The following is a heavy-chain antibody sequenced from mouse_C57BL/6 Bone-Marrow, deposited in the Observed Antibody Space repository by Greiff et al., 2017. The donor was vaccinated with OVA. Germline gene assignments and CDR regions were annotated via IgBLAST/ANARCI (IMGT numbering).Heavy chain of an antibody. CDR1: GFTFSDYY. Sequence: EVKVVESGGGLVPPGGSLKLSCAASGFTFSDYYMYWVRQTPEKRLEWVAYISNGGGSTNYPDTVKGRFTISRDNAKNTLYLQMGRLKSEDTAMYYCGRHGGGYPYFDYWGQGTTLTVSS. V-gene: IGHV5-12*01. CDR3: GRHGGGYPYFDY. CDR2: ISNGGGST. J-gene: IGHJ2*01. D-gene: IGHD2-2*01.